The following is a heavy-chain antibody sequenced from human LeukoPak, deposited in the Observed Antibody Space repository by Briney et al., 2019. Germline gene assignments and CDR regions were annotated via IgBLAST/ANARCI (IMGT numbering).Heavy chain of an antibody. Sequence: GGSLRLSCAASGFTFSSYAMSWVRQAPGKGLEWVSAISGSGGSTYYADSVKGRFTISRDNSKNTLYLQMNSLRAEDTAFYYCAKDSSQGGDYFDSWGQGTLVTVSS. CDR1: GFTFSSYA. V-gene: IGHV3-23*01. CDR3: AKDSSQGGDYFDS. D-gene: IGHD3-16*01. J-gene: IGHJ4*02. CDR2: ISGSGGST.